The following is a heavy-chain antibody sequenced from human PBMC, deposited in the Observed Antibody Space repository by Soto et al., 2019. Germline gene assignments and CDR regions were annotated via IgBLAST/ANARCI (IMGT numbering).Heavy chain of an antibody. V-gene: IGHV1-69*02. J-gene: IGHJ4*02. Sequence: QVQLVQSGAEVKKPGSSVKVSCTASRGTFTYNTISWVRQAPGQGLEWLGRVIPMVEMSSYAQKFQGRVTXTXDXATSTVYMVLNNLRSEDTAVYYCATNYGSGSTHFDSWGQGTLVTVSS. CDR2: VIPMVEMS. D-gene: IGHD3-10*01. CDR3: ATNYGSGSTHFDS. CDR1: RGTFTYNT.